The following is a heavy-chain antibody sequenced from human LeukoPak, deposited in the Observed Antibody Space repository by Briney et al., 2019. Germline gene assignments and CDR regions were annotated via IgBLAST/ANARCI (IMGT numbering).Heavy chain of an antibody. J-gene: IGHJ3*02. Sequence: SETLSLTCAVYGGSFSGYYWSWIRQTPGKGLEWLGEINHSGSSTYNPSLKSRVTISVDTSEDQFSLKLTSVTAADTAVYFCTRGRTPRSFYGSGKQGELPHFDIWGQGTMVTVSS. CDR2: INHSGSS. CDR1: GGSFSGYY. V-gene: IGHV4-34*01. CDR3: TRGRTPRSFYGSGKQGELPHFDI. D-gene: IGHD3-10*01.